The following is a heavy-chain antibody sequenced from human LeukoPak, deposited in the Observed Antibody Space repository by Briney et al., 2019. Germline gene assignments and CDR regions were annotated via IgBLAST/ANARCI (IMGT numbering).Heavy chain of an antibody. CDR1: SFVFNNAF. CDR3: TTGLHYYFDY. CDR2: IKTKTDGGTT. V-gene: IGHV3-15*07. J-gene: IGHJ4*02. Sequence: PGGSLRLSCVAPSFVFNNAFMNWVRQGPGKGLEWVGRIKTKTDGGTTDFAAPVKGRFTISRDDSKNTFFLHMNNLKIEDTAVYYCTTGLHYYFDYWSQGTPVTVSS. D-gene: IGHD4-11*01.